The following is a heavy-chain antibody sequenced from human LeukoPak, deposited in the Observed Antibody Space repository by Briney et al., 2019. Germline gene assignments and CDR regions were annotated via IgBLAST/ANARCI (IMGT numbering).Heavy chain of an antibody. CDR2: IYHSGST. J-gene: IGHJ5*02. CDR3: ARQWLSGVGWFDP. Sequence: PSETLSLTCAVSGYSISSGYYWGWIRQPPGKGLEWIGSIYHSGSTHYNPSLKSRVTISVDTSKNQFSLKLSSVTAADTAVYYCARQWLSGVGWFDPWGQGTLVTVSS. CDR1: GYSISSGYY. D-gene: IGHD6-19*01. V-gene: IGHV4-38-2*01.